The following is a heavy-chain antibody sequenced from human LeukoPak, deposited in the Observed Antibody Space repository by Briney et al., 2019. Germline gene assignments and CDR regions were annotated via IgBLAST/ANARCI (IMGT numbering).Heavy chain of an antibody. V-gene: IGHV4-39*07. D-gene: IGHD1-14*01. CDR2: IYYSGST. Sequence: SETLSLTCTVSGVSISSTSYYWGWIRQPPGEGLEWIGTIYYSGSTYYNLSLKSRVTISVDTSKNQFSLKLTSVTAADTAVYFCARDPASGYNTKRYYFNYWGQGTLVTVSS. CDR1: GVSISSTSYY. J-gene: IGHJ4*02. CDR3: ARDPASGYNTKRYYFNY.